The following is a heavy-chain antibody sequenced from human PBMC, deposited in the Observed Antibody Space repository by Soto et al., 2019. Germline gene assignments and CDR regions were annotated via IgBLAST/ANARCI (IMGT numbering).Heavy chain of an antibody. V-gene: IGHV1-3*01. CDR2: INAGNGNT. J-gene: IGHJ6*03. Sequence: ASVKVSCKASGYTFTSYAMHWVRQAPGQRLEWMGWINAGNGNTKYSQKFQGRVTITRDTSASTAYMELSSLRSEDTAVYYCAREDGYYYYMDVWGKGTTVTISS. CDR1: GYTFTSYA. CDR3: AREDGYYYYMDV.